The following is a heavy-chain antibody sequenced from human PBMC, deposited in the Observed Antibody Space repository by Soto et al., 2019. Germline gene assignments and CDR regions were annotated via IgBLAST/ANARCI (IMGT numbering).Heavy chain of an antibody. CDR1: GYTFSGYY. CDR3: ARDESSRCDY. D-gene: IGHD6-13*01. J-gene: IGHJ4*02. CDR2: INPTSGGT. Sequence: QVQLVQSGAEVKKPGASVKVSCKASGYTFSGYYMHWVRQAPGQGLEWMGWINPTSGGTSYAQKFQGRVTMTRDTSISTAYMELSGLRYDEPAVYYCARDESSRCDYWGQGTLVTVSS. V-gene: IGHV1-2*02.